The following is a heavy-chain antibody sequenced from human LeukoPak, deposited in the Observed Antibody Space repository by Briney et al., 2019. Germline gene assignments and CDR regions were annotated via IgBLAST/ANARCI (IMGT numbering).Heavy chain of an antibody. V-gene: IGHV3-7*01. Sequence: GRSLRLSCAASGFTFSSYWMSWVRQAPGKGLEWVAKIKQDGSETNCMDSVKGGFSIYRDNAKKSLFLQMNSLTAPDTALYYCVRSLERFGTRDYWGQGTLVTVSP. CDR2: IKQDGSET. CDR3: VRSLERFGTRDY. D-gene: IGHD3-10*01. J-gene: IGHJ4*02. CDR1: GFTFSSYW.